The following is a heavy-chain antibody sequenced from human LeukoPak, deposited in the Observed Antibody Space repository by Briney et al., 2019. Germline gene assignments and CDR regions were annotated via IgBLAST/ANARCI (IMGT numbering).Heavy chain of an antibody. V-gene: IGHV1-69*06. D-gene: IGHD3-10*01. CDR3: ARRKMLTYYYGSGSYLSNYYYWTS. J-gene: IGHJ6*03. Sequence: GASVKVSCKASGGTFSNYAISWVRQAPGQGLEWMGGIIPIFGTANYAQKFQGRVTITADKSTSTAYMELSSLRSEDTAVYYCARRKMLTYYYGSGSYLSNYYYWTSGAKGPRSPSP. CDR1: GGTFSNYA. CDR2: IIPIFGTA.